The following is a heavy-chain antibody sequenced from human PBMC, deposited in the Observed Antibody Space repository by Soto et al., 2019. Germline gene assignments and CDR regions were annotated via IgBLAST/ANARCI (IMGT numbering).Heavy chain of an antibody. CDR1: DFTVSSNY. CDR2: IYSGGST. J-gene: IGHJ4*02. Sequence: EVQLVESGGGLVQPGGSLRLSCAASDFTVSSNYMSWVRQAPGKGLEWVSIIYSGGSTYYADSVKGRFTISRHNSKNTLYLQMNSLRAEETAVYYCAGSSPLFYWGQETLVTVSS. V-gene: IGHV3-53*04. CDR3: AGSSPLFY. D-gene: IGHD6-13*01.